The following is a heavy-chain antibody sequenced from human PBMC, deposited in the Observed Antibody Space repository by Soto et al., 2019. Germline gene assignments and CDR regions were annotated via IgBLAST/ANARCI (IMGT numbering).Heavy chain of an antibody. V-gene: IGHV3-23*01. CDR3: AKDRTIAARIYDE. CDR1: GFTFSDHG. J-gene: IGHJ4*02. CDR2: ISGSVGST. Sequence: EVQLLESGGGLVQPGGSLRLSCVGSGFTFSDHGMSWVRQAPGKGLEWVSAISGSVGSTFYADSVKGRFTISRDNSKNTLYLQMNSLRNEDTAVYYCAKDRTIAARIYDEWGQGVLVTVSS. D-gene: IGHD6-6*01.